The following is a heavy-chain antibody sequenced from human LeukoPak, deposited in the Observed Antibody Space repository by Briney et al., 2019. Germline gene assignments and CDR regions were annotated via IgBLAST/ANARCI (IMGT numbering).Heavy chain of an antibody. V-gene: IGHV4-30-4*08. CDR1: GGSISSGDYY. CDR3: ARALRGSGYPFDY. J-gene: IGHJ4*02. D-gene: IGHD3-22*01. Sequence: NPSETLSLTCTISGGSISSGDYYWSWIRQPPGKGLEWIGYIYYSGSTYYNPSLKSRVTISVDTSKNQFSLKLSSVTAADTAVYYCARALRGSGYPFDYWGQGTLVTVSS. CDR2: IYYSGST.